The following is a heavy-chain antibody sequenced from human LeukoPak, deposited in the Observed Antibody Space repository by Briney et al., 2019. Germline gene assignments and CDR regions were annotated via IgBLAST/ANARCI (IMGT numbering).Heavy chain of an antibody. D-gene: IGHD5-18*01. CDR2: FYWNDDK. V-gene: IGHV2-5*01. CDR3: AHRPAMGYSYGYDY. Sequence: ESGPTLVKPTQTLTLTCTFSGFSLSTSGVGVCWSLQPPGKALEWLALFYWNDDKRYSPSLKSRFTITKDTSKNQVVLTMTTMDPVDTATYSCAHRPAMGYSYGYDYWGQGTLVTVSS. CDR1: GFSLSTSGVG. J-gene: IGHJ4*02.